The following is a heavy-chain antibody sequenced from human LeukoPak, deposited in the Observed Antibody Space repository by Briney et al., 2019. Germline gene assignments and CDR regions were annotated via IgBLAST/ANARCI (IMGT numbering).Heavy chain of an antibody. Sequence: GASVKVSCKASGGTFSSYAISWVRQAPGQGLEWMGRIIPILGIANHAQKFQGRVTITADKSTSTAYMELSSLRSEDTAVYYCARVDTAMVIDYWGQGTLVTVSS. J-gene: IGHJ4*02. CDR3: ARVDTAMVIDY. D-gene: IGHD5-18*01. CDR2: IIPILGIA. CDR1: GGTFSSYA. V-gene: IGHV1-69*04.